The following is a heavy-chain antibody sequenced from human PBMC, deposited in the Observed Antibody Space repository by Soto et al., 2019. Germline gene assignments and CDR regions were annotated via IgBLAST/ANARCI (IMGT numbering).Heavy chain of an antibody. CDR2: ISGSGGST. V-gene: IGHV3-23*01. CDR3: AKDPAATLDYYYGMDV. CDR1: GFTFSSYA. Sequence: GGSLRLSCAASGFTFSSYAMSWVRQAPGKGLEWVSAISGSGGSTYYADSVKGRFTISRDNSKNTLYLQMNSLRAEDTAVYYCAKDPAATLDYYYGMDVWGQGTPVTVSS. D-gene: IGHD2-2*01. J-gene: IGHJ6*02.